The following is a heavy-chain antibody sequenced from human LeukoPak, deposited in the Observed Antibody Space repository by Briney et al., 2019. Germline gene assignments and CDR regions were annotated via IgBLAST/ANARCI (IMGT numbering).Heavy chain of an antibody. CDR1: GYTFPNYG. CDR2: ISAYNGYT. D-gene: IGHD2-15*01. V-gene: IGHV1-18*01. CDR3: AGWDQGYCSGGSCYKGVDVFDI. Sequence: ASVKVSCTASGYTFPNYGITWVRQAPGQGLEWMGWISAYNGYTNYAQKVQGRVTLTTDTSTSTAHMELKSLRSDDTAVYYCAGWDQGYCSGGSCYKGVDVFDIWGQGTMVTVSS. J-gene: IGHJ3*02.